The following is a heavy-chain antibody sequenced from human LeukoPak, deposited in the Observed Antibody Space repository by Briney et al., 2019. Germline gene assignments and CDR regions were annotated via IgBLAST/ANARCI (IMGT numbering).Heavy chain of an antibody. CDR1: GGTFSSYA. D-gene: IGHD3-22*01. V-gene: IGHV1-69*05. CDR2: IIPIFGTA. CDR3: ARGRYYDSSGYYKSLYYYYYYMDV. J-gene: IGHJ6*03. Sequence: GSSVKVSCKASGGTFSSYAIRWVRQAPGQGLEWMGRIIPIFGTANYAQKFQGRVTITTDESTSTAYMELSSLRSEDTAVYYCARGRYYDSSGYYKSLYYYYYYMDVWGKGTTVTVSS.